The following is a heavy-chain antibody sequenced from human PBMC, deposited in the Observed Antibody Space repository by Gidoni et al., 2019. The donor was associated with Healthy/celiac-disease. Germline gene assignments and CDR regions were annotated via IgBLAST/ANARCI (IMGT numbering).Heavy chain of an antibody. J-gene: IGHJ3*02. CDR1: GGSISSYY. D-gene: IGHD5-18*01. CDR3: AGQTAWIRDAFDI. CDR2: IYYSGST. Sequence: QVQLQESGPGLVKPSETLSLTCTVSGGSISSYYWSWIRQPPGKGLEWIGYIYYSGSTNYNPSRKSRVTISVDTSKNQFSLKLSSVTAADTAVYYCAGQTAWIRDAFDIWGQGTMVTVSS. V-gene: IGHV4-59*08.